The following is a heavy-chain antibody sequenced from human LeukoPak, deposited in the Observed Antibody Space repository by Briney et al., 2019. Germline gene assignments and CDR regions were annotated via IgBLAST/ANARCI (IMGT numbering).Heavy chain of an antibody. CDR2: IRTTAEGAKYA. V-gene: IGHV3-48*02. D-gene: IGHD3-9*01. Sequence: GGSLRLSCATSGFSFTDYPMNWVRPAPGKGLEWISNIRTTAEGAKYAYYADSVKGRVTISRDDGKNTLYLHMNSLRDDDTAVYYCATDIRYAFDYWGQGILVTVSS. CDR1: GFSFTDYP. CDR3: ATDIRYAFDY. J-gene: IGHJ4*02.